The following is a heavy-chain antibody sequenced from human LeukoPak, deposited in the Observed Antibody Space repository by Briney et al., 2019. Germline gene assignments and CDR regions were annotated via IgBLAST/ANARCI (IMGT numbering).Heavy chain of an antibody. D-gene: IGHD2-21*02. J-gene: IGHJ3*02. CDR3: ARDNRDWDDAFDI. Sequence: GGSLRLSCAASGFTFSSYWMSWVRQAPGKGLEWVANIKQDGSEKHYVDSVKGRFTISRDNAKNSLYLQMNSLRAEDTAVYYCARDNRDWDDAFDIWGQGTMVTVSS. CDR2: IKQDGSEK. CDR1: GFTFSSYW. V-gene: IGHV3-7*01.